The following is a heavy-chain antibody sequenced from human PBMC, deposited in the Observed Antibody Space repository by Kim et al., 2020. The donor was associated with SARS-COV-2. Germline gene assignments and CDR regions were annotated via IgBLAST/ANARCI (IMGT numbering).Heavy chain of an antibody. CDR3: ADHVLRYFDSPRGGWFDP. Sequence: SETLSLTCAVSGGSISSSNWWSWVRQPPGKGLEWIGEIYHSGSTNYNPSLKSRVTISVDKSKNQFSLKLSSVTAADTAVYYCADHVLRYFDSPRGGWFDPWGQGTLVTVSS. CDR2: IYHSGST. V-gene: IGHV4-4*02. CDR1: GGSISSSNW. J-gene: IGHJ5*02. D-gene: IGHD3-9*01.